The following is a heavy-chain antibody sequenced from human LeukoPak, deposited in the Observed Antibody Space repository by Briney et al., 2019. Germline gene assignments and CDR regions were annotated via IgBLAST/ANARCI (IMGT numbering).Heavy chain of an antibody. CDR2: INHSGST. V-gene: IGHV4-34*01. J-gene: IGHJ5*02. CDR3: AREEGWFDP. Sequence: SETLSLTCAVYGGSFSGYYWSWIRQPPGKGLEWIGEINHSGSTNYNPSLKSRVTISVDTSKNQFSLKLSSVTAADTAVYYCAREEGWFDPWGQGTLVTVSS. CDR1: GGSFSGYY.